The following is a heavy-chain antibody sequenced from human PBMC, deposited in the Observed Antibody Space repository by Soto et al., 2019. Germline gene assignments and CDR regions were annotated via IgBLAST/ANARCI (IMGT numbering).Heavy chain of an antibody. J-gene: IGHJ6*02. CDR2: MRSKAYGGTK. Sequence: GGALRLSCKASGFHTVVYCMRWLLKAPGKGQEWVGLMRSKAYGGTKEYAASGKGRFTSSRDYSKSITYLQMHSLKSEDTAVYYCISGGYSYGSIALGVYGMDVWGQGTTVTVSS. CDR3: ISGGYSYGSIALGVYGMDV. D-gene: IGHD5-18*01. CDR1: GFHTVVYC. V-gene: IGHV3-49*03.